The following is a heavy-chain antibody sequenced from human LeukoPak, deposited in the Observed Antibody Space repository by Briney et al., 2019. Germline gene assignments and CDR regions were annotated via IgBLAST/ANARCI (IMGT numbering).Heavy chain of an antibody. D-gene: IGHD5-12*01. Sequence: GGSLRLSCVLSGLTFSDAWMSWVRQAPGKGLEWVGRIRNDRITDYAAPVQGRFSASRDNSKNTFYLQMNSLRTEDTGMYFCTWMATIFTVDYWGQGTLVTVSS. V-gene: IGHV3-15*01. J-gene: IGHJ4*02. CDR2: IRNDRIT. CDR3: TWMATIFTVDY. CDR1: GLTFSDAW.